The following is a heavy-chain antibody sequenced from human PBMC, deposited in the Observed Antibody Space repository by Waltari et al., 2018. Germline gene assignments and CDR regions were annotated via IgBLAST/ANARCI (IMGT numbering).Heavy chain of an antibody. Sequence: QVQLVQSGAEGKKPGASVKVSCKASGSTFTSYAMLWVRQAPGQRMGWLDRINASKGTTKYVQQCQGRVTITRETAASTAYTGLSSLRHDDTAVYYCEREEVEDLLWFGTFDYWGRGTLVTVAS. CDR1: GSTFTSYA. V-gene: IGHV1-3*01. CDR2: INASKGTT. CDR3: EREEVEDLLWFGTFDY. D-gene: IGHD3-10*01. J-gene: IGHJ4*02.